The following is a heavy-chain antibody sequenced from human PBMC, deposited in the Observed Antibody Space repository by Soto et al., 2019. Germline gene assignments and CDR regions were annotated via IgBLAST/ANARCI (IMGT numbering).Heavy chain of an antibody. CDR2: IYYSGTT. CDR1: GGTISSYY. Sequence: SETLSLTCTVSGGTISSYYWSWIRQPPGRGLEWIGYIYYSGTTNYNPSLKSRVTISLDTSKNQFSLKLSSVTAADTAVYYCARETYYPDTTGQRVYYFDYWGQGTIVTVSS. CDR3: ARETYYPDTTGQRVYYFDY. V-gene: IGHV4-59*01. J-gene: IGHJ4*02. D-gene: IGHD3-22*01.